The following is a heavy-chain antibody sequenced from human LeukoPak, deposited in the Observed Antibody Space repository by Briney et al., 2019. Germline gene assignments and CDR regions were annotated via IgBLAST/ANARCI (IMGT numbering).Heavy chain of an antibody. CDR1: GFTFSNYE. D-gene: IGHD3-3*01. J-gene: IGHJ4*02. CDR2: IKSKTDGGTT. Sequence: GGSLRLSCAASGFTFSNYEYNWVRQAPGKGPEWVGRIKSKTDGGTTDHAAPVKGRFTISRDDSKNTLYLQMNSLKTEDTAVYYCTTRRLRFLLDYWGQGTLVTVSS. V-gene: IGHV3-15*01. CDR3: TTRRLRFLLDY.